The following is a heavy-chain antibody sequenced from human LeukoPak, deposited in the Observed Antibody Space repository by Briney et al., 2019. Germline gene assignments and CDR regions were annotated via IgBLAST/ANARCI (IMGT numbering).Heavy chain of an antibody. J-gene: IGHJ6*02. V-gene: IGHV4-34*01. CDR1: GGSFSGYY. CDR3: ARGPGYSSSWYSYSYYYYGMDV. Sequence: SETLSLTCAVYGGSFSGYYWSWIRQPPGKGLEWIGEINHSGSTNYNPSLKSRVTISVDTSKNQFSLKLSSVTAADTAVYYCARGPGYSSSWYSYSYYYYGMDVWAKGPRSPSP. CDR2: INHSGST. D-gene: IGHD6-13*01.